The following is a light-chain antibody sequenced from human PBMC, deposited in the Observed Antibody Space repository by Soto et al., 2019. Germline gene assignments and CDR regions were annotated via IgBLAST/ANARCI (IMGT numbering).Light chain of an antibody. Sequence: DIVMTQSPDSLAVSLGESATFNCKSSQSVLYSSNNKNYLAWYQQKPGQPPKLLIYWASTRESGVPDRFSGSGSGTDFTLTISSLQAEDVAVYYCQQYYSTPRTFGQGTKVDIK. CDR3: QQYYSTPRT. CDR1: QSVLYSSNNKNY. J-gene: IGKJ1*01. V-gene: IGKV4-1*01. CDR2: WAS.